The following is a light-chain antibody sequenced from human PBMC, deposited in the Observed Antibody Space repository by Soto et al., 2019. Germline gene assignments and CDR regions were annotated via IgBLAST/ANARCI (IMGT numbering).Light chain of an antibody. CDR2: AAS. Sequence: DIQMTQSPSSLSASVGDRVTITCRASQSISTYIYWYQQKPGKAPKLLIYAASTLQSGVPSRFSASGSGTDFTLTISSLHPEDSATYYCQQTFSTSWTFGQGTKVDIK. J-gene: IGKJ1*01. CDR1: QSISTY. CDR3: QQTFSTSWT. V-gene: IGKV1-39*01.